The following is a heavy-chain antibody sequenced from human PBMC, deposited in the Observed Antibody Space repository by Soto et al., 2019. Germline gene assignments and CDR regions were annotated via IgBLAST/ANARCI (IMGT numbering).Heavy chain of an antibody. J-gene: IGHJ4*02. Sequence: ASVKVSCKPSGYTFTKNVISWVRQAPGQGLEWMGWISAYNGNTNYAQKLQGRVTMTTDTSTSTAYMELRSLRSDDTAVYYCARDAPPADYWGQGTLVTVSS. CDR2: ISAYNGNT. CDR3: ARDAPPADY. CDR1: GYTFTKNV. V-gene: IGHV1-18*01.